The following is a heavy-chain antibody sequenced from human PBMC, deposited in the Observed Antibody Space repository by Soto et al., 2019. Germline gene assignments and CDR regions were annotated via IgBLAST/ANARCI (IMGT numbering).Heavy chain of an antibody. V-gene: IGHV3-30-3*01. CDR2: ISYDGSNK. CDR1: GFTFSSYA. Sequence: GGSLRLSCAASGFTFSSYAMHWVRQAPGKGLEWVAVISYDGSNKYYADSVKGRFTISRDNSKNTLYLQMNSLRAEDTAVYYCASSKPTVLRFLEWLGPLDYWGQGTLVTVSS. CDR3: ASSKPTVLRFLEWLGPLDY. J-gene: IGHJ4*02. D-gene: IGHD3-3*01.